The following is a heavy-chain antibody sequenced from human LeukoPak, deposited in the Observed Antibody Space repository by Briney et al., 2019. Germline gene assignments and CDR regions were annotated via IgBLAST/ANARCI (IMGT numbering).Heavy chain of an antibody. J-gene: IGHJ4*02. Sequence: ASVKVSCKASGYSFTSYGISWVRQAPGQGLEWMGWISGYNANTNYAQKFQDRVTMTTDTSTTTAYMELRSLRSDDTAVYYCARVVGDSSGNPDSWGQGTLVTVSS. CDR3: ARVVGDSSGNPDS. CDR2: ISGYNANT. V-gene: IGHV1-18*01. CDR1: GYSFTSYG. D-gene: IGHD3-22*01.